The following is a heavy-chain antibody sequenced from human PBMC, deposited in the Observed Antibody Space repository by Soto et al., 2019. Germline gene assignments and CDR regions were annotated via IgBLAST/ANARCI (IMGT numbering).Heavy chain of an antibody. CDR3: AREGSYSAYNFAHGIQLWSFDF. Sequence: SYTPSLTCTACGDSINTFYWSWVRQPAGKGLEWIGRIFSSGSTSFNPSLESRVAMSVDTSKNHFSLNLSSVTAADMAVYYCAREGSYSAYNFAHGIQLWSFDFWGQGALVTVSS. D-gene: IGHD5-12*01. CDR2: IFSSGST. J-gene: IGHJ4*02. CDR1: GDSINTFY. V-gene: IGHV4-4*07.